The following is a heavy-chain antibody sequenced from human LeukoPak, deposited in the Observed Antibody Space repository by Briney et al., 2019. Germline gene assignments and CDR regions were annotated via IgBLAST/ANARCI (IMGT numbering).Heavy chain of an antibody. D-gene: IGHD3-10*01. CDR2: IYYSGST. CDR3: VRNRYYYGSRNYGVPNWFDP. V-gene: IGHV4-38-2*02. CDR1: GYSISSGYY. J-gene: IGHJ5*02. Sequence: PETLSLTCTVSGYSISSGYYWGWIRQPPGKGLKWIGSIYYSGSTYYNPSLKSRVTISVDTSKNQFSLKLSSVTAADTAVYYCVRNRYYYGSRNYGVPNWFDPWGQGTLVTVSS.